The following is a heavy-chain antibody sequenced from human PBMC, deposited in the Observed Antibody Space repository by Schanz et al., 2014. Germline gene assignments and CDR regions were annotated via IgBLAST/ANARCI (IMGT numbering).Heavy chain of an antibody. CDR3: ARDDRAYYYGMDV. CDR1: GYTFTSHG. V-gene: IGHV1-69*04. CDR2: IIPIHGIV. J-gene: IGHJ6*02. D-gene: IGHD3-22*01. Sequence: QVQLVQSGAEVKKPGASVKVSCKASGYTFTSHGISWVRQAPGQGLEWMGRIIPIHGIVNYAQRFQDRVRITADKSTSTAYMELSSLRSDDTAVYYCARDDRAYYYGMDVWGQGTTVTVSS.